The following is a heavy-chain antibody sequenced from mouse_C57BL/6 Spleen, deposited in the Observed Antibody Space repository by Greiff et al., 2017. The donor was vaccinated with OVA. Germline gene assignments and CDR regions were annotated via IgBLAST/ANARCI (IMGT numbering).Heavy chain of an antibody. CDR2: IDPTRGGP. CDR1: GYTFTSYW. V-gene: IGHV1-72*01. CDR3: ARTGGRRAWVAY. Sequence: QVQLQQPGAELVKPGASVKLSCKASGYTFTSYWMHWVKQRPGRGLEWIGRIDPTRGGPPSPETFKSKATLTVDKPSSTAYMQRSSLTSEDAAVYYCARTGGRRAWVAYWGQGTLVTVSA. J-gene: IGHJ3*01.